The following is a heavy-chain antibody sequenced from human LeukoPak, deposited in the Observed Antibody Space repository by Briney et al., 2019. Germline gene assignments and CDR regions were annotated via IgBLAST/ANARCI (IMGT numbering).Heavy chain of an antibody. CDR3: ASLYDSSGYYNDY. V-gene: IGHV4-34*01. D-gene: IGHD3-22*01. J-gene: IGHJ4*02. CDR2: INHSGST. Sequence: PSETLSLTCAVYGGSFSGYYWSWIRQPPGKGLEWIGEINHSGSTNYNPSLKSRVTISVDTSKNQFSLKLSSVTAADTAVYYCASLYDSSGYYNDYWGQGTLVTVSS. CDR1: GGSFSGYY.